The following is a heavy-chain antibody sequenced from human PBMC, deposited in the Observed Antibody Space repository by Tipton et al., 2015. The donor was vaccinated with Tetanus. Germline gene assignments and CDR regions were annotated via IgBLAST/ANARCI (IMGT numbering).Heavy chain of an antibody. Sequence: QSGAEVKKLGASVNISCKASGYTFTSHYVHWVRQAPGQGLEWMGMINPSGGYTRSAQTLQGRVKVTRDTSTTTVYMELSSLRPGDTAVYYCVRGRGLGAYSFGFEYWGQGALVTVSS. CDR2: INPSGGYT. CDR1: GYTFTSHY. V-gene: IGHV1-46*04. CDR3: VRGRGLGAYSFGFEY. J-gene: IGHJ4*02. D-gene: IGHD5-12*01.